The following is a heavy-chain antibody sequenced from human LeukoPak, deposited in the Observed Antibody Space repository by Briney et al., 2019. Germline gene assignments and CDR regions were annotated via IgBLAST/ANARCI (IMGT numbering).Heavy chain of an antibody. J-gene: IGHJ4*02. V-gene: IGHV1-46*01. Sequence: SVKVSCKASGYTFTSYYMHWVRQAPGQGLEWMGIINPSGGSTSYAQKFQGRVTMTRDTSTSTVYMELSSLRSEDTAVYYCARDRTGTTDGYYFDYWGQGTLVTVSS. CDR1: GYTFTSYY. D-gene: IGHD1-1*01. CDR3: ARDRTGTTDGYYFDY. CDR2: INPSGGST.